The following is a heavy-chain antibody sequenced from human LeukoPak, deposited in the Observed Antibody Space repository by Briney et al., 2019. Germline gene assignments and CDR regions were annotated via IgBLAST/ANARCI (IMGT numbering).Heavy chain of an antibody. CDR1: GGTFSSYA. Sequence: SVKVSCKASGGTFSSYAISWVRQAPGQGLEWMGRIIPIFGTANYAQKFQGRVTITAEKSTSTAYMELSSLRSEDTAVYYCARGGCTNGVCHNWFDPWGQGTLVTVSS. J-gene: IGHJ5*02. CDR3: ARGGCTNGVCHNWFDP. V-gene: IGHV1-69*06. CDR2: IIPIFGTA. D-gene: IGHD2-8*01.